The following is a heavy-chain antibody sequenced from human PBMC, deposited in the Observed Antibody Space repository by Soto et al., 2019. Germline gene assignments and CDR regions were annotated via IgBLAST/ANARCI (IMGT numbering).Heavy chain of an antibody. Sequence: GGSLRLSCAASGFTFSSYGVHWVRQAPGKGLEWVAVIWYDGSNKYYADSVKGRFTISRDNSKNTLYLQMNSLRAEDTAVYSCARLGYTEYGMDVWGQGTTVTVSS. V-gene: IGHV3-33*01. CDR3: ARLGYTEYGMDV. CDR2: IWYDGSNK. CDR1: GFTFSSYG. D-gene: IGHD6-13*01. J-gene: IGHJ6*02.